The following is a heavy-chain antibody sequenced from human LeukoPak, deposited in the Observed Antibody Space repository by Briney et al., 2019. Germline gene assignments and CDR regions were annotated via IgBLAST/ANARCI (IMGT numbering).Heavy chain of an antibody. Sequence: ASVKVSCKASGYTFTDYFIHWVRQPPGQGLEWMGEINPNSGGTNYAQKFQGRVTMTRDTSISTAYMELSRLRSDDTAVYYCARGYYDSSGYYRGAFDIWGQGTMVTVSS. D-gene: IGHD3-22*01. CDR2: INPNSGGT. CDR3: ARGYYDSSGYYRGAFDI. J-gene: IGHJ3*02. CDR1: GYTFTDYF. V-gene: IGHV1-2*02.